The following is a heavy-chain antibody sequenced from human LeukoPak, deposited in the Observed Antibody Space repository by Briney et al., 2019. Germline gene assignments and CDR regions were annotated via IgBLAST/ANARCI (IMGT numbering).Heavy chain of an antibody. J-gene: IGHJ4*02. CDR3: AREGTYCSRTSCYDSFLDY. Sequence: SETLSLTCSVSGDSIRSYYWSWIRQPAGKGLEWIGRIYTSGSTNYNPSLKTRVTMSVDTSKNQFSLRLSSATAADTAVYYCAREGTYCSRTSCYDSFLDYWGQGTLVTVSS. CDR2: IYTSGST. CDR1: GDSIRSYY. D-gene: IGHD2-2*01. V-gene: IGHV4-4*07.